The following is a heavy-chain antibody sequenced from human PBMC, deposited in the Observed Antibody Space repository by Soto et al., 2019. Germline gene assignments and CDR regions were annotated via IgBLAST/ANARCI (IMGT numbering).Heavy chain of an antibody. Sequence: PGESLKISCKGSGYSFTSYWIGWVRQMPWKGLEWMGIIYPGDSDTRYSPSFQGQVTISADKSISTAYLQWSSLKASDTAMYYCARMIRYCTNGVCQYYYGMYVWGQGTTVTVSS. CDR3: ARMIRYCTNGVCQYYYGMYV. CDR1: GYSFTSYW. D-gene: IGHD2-8*01. J-gene: IGHJ6*02. V-gene: IGHV5-51*01. CDR2: IYPGDSDT.